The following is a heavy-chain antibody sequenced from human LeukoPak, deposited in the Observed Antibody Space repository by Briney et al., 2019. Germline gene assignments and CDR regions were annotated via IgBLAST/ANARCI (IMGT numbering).Heavy chain of an antibody. D-gene: IGHD3-9*01. CDR2: ISTSSSTI. CDR1: GFTFSDYY. V-gene: IGHV3-11*04. J-gene: IGHJ4*02. CDR3: ARGRERLVTPFSY. Sequence: GGSLRLSCAASGFTFSDYYMSWIRQAPGKGLEWVSYISTSSSTIYYADSVKGRFTISRDNANNLLYLQMNSLRAEDTAVYYCARGRERLVTPFSYWGQGTLVTVSS.